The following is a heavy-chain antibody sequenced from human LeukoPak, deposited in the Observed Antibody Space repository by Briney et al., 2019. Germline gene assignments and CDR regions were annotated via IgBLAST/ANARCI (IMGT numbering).Heavy chain of an antibody. CDR1: GFTFSSYG. Sequence: SGGSLRLSCAASGFTFSSYGMHWVRQAPGKGLEWVANIKQDGSEKYYVDSVKGRFTISRDTAKNSLCLQMDSLRPEDTAVYYCARDSGYSNSWYDFDYWGQGILVTVSS. J-gene: IGHJ4*02. D-gene: IGHD6-13*01. V-gene: IGHV3-7*03. CDR2: IKQDGSEK. CDR3: ARDSGYSNSWYDFDY.